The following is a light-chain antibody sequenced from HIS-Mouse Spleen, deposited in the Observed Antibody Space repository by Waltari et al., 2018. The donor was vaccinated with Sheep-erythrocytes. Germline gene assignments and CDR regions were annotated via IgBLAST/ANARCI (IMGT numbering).Light chain of an antibody. CDR2: GAS. CDR3: QQYGSSLFT. J-gene: IGKJ3*01. V-gene: IGKV3-20*01. Sequence: LTQSPSFLSASVGDRVTITCRASQGISSYLAWYQQKPGQAPRLLIYGASSRATGIPDRFSGSGSGTDFTLTISRLDPEDFAVYYCQQYGSSLFTFGPGTKVDIK. CDR1: QGISSY.